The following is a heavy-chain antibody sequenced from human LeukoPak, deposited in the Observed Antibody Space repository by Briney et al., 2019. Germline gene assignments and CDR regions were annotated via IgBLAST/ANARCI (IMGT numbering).Heavy chain of an antibody. CDR3: ARHNKIFGVVSYFDY. CDR2: ISRSGGST. J-gene: IGHJ4*02. CDR1: RFTFSNNA. V-gene: IGHV3-23*01. Sequence: GGSLRLSCAASRFTFSNNAMTWVRQAPGKRLEWVSSISRSGGSTYYADSVKGRFTISRDNSKNTLYLEMNSLRAEDTAVYYCARHNKIFGVVSYFDYWGQGTLVTVSS. D-gene: IGHD3-3*01.